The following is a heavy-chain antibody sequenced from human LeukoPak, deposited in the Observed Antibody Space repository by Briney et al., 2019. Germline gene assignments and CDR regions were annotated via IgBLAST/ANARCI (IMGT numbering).Heavy chain of an antibody. D-gene: IGHD1-7*01. Sequence: VKVSCKASGGTFISYAISWVRQAPGQGLEWMGRIIPILGIANYAQKFQGRVTITADKSTTTAYMELSSLRSEDTAVYYCARASSAGTTSTLDYWGQGTLVTVSS. V-gene: IGHV1-69*10. CDR3: ARASSAGTTSTLDY. CDR2: IIPILGIA. CDR1: GGTFISYA. J-gene: IGHJ4*02.